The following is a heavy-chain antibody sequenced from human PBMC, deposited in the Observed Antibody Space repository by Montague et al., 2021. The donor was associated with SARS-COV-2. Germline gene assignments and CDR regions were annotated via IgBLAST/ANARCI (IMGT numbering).Heavy chain of an antibody. CDR1: GRSFSGYY. V-gene: IGHV4-34*01. J-gene: IGHJ4*02. CDR2: INHSGST. Sequence: SETLSLTCAVYGRSFSGYYWSWIRQPPGKGLEWIGEINHSGSTNYNPSLKSRVTISVDTSKNQFSLKLSSVTAADTAVYYCARGEYSSGWYGPKYYFDYWGQGTLVTVSS. CDR3: ARGEYSSGWYGPKYYFDY. D-gene: IGHD6-19*01.